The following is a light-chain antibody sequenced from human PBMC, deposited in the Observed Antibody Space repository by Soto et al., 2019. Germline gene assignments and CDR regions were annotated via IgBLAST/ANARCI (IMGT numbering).Light chain of an antibody. CDR3: QQYVTSPT. CDR1: ESFSSNY. CDR2: GAS. V-gene: IGKV3-20*01. Sequence: EIVMTQSPDTLSVSPGERATLSCRASESFSSNYLAWYQQKLGQAPRLLIYGASIRATGIPDRFSGGGSGTDFTLTISRLEAEDFAVYYCQQYVTSPTFGPGTKVDI. J-gene: IGKJ3*01.